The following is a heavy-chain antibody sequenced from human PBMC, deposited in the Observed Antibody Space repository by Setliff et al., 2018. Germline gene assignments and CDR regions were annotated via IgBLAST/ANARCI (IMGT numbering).Heavy chain of an antibody. D-gene: IGHD3-22*01. V-gene: IGHV4-61*09. CDR2: IYTGGST. CDR3: ARCDSGAYQFDA. Sequence: SETLSLTCTVSGDSISSGTYYWSYWTWIRQPAGKGLEWIGHIYTGGSTNYNPSLKSRVTMSVDTSKNQFSLRLTSVTAADTAVYYCARCDSGAYQFDAWGQGTQVTVSS. J-gene: IGHJ5*02. CDR1: GDSISSGTYY.